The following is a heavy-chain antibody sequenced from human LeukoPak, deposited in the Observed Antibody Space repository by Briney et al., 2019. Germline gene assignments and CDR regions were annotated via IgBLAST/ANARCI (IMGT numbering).Heavy chain of an antibody. J-gene: IGHJ4*02. CDR1: GFTFSSYW. V-gene: IGHV3-48*04. CDR3: ARSSGWYTGFDY. D-gene: IGHD6-19*01. CDR2: ISSSGSSI. Sequence: GGSLRLSCAASGFTFSSYWMSWVRQAPGKGLEWVSYISSSGSSIYYTDSVKGRFTISRDNAKNSLYLQMDSLRAEDTAVYYCARSSGWYTGFDYWGQGTLVTVSS.